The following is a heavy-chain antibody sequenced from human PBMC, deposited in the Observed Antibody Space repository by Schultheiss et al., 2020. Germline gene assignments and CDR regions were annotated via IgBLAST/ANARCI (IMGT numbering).Heavy chain of an antibody. CDR3: AVMGWYEFGVNKIDY. CDR2: INSDGSST. Sequence: GGSLRLSCAASGFTFSSYSMNWVRQAPGKGLVWVSRINSDGSSTSYADSVKGRFTISRDNARNTLYLQMNSLRAEDTAVYYCAVMGWYEFGVNKIDYWGQGTLVTVYS. V-gene: IGHV3-74*01. D-gene: IGHD6-19*01. J-gene: IGHJ4*02. CDR1: GFTFSSYS.